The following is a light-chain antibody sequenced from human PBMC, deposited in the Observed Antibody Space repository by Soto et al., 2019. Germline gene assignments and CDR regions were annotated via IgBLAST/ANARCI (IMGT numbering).Light chain of an antibody. CDR3: QQYDNFPPIT. CDR2: DAS. J-gene: IGKJ5*01. CDR1: QDINIY. Sequence: DIQMTQSPSSLFASVGDRVAITCQATQDINIYLNWYQQKPGKAPNLLIYDASNLEPGVPSRFSGSGSGTDFTLTISSLQPEDVATYFCQQYDNFPPITFGQGTRLEIK. V-gene: IGKV1-33*01.